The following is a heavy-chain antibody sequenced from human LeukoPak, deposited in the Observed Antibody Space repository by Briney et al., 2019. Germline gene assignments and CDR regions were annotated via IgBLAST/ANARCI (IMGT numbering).Heavy chain of an antibody. D-gene: IGHD4-23*01. Sequence: GESLKISCKGSGYSFTDYWIGWVRQMPGKGLEWMGIVYPGDSETRYSPSFQGQVIISADKSISTAYLQWSSLKASDTAMYYCARHNTVAKTFDYWGQGILVTVSS. CDR3: ARHNTVAKTFDY. J-gene: IGHJ4*02. CDR1: GYSFTDYW. V-gene: IGHV5-51*01. CDR2: VYPGDSET.